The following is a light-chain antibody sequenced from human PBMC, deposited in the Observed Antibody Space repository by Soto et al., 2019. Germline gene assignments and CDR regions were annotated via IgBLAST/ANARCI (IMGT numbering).Light chain of an antibody. CDR1: QSVSRW. V-gene: IGKV1-5*03. CDR2: KAS. CDR3: QQYNDNWT. J-gene: IGKJ1*01. Sequence: DIQMTQSPSTLSASVGDRVTITCRASQSVSRWLAWYQQNPGKAPKLLIYKASTVESGVPSRFSGSGSGTEFTLAISSLQPDDSATYYCQQYNDNWTFGQGTKVEIK.